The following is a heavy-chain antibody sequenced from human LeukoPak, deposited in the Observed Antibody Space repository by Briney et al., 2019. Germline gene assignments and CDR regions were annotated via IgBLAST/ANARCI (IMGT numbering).Heavy chain of an antibody. D-gene: IGHD5-24*01. CDR3: ARHLSQGDGTKRGFYY. V-gene: IGHV4-39*01. Sequence: SETLSLTCTVSGDPGSSANYYWGWIRQSPGKGLEWIGRISYTGSPYYNPSLRSRVTISVDTSSNQFSLKLSSVTAADTAVYYCARHLSQGDGTKRGFYYWGQGTLVTVSS. CDR1: GDPGSSANYY. J-gene: IGHJ4*02. CDR2: ISYTGSP.